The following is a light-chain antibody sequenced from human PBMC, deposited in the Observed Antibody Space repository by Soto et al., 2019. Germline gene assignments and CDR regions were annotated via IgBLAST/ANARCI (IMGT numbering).Light chain of an antibody. CDR1: QDISNY. CDR2: DAS. CDR3: LQYDRVPPYT. J-gene: IGKJ2*01. Sequence: DIQMTQSPSSLSASVGERVIITCQASQDISNYLNWYQHKPGKGPKLLIYDASNLETGVPSRFSGSGSGTDFTLTISSLQPEDIATYYCLQYDRVPPYTFGQGTKLEIK. V-gene: IGKV1-33*01.